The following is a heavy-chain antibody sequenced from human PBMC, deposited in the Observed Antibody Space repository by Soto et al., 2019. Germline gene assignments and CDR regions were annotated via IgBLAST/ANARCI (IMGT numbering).Heavy chain of an antibody. D-gene: IGHD3-22*01. CDR3: ARDLDSSGYRGYYGMDV. J-gene: IGHJ6*02. CDR1: GFTFSDYY. V-gene: IGHV3-11*05. Sequence: PGGSLRLSCAASGFTFSDYYMSWIRQAPGKGLEWVSYISSSSSYTNYADSVKGRFTISRDNAKNSLYLQMNSLRAEDTAVYYCARDLDSSGYRGYYGMDVWGQGTTVTVSS. CDR2: ISSSSSYT.